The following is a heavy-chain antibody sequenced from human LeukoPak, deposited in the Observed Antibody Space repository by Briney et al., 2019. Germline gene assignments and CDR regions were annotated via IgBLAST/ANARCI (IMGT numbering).Heavy chain of an antibody. Sequence: GGSLRLSCEVSGFSVDGNYMTWVRQVPGRGLEWVALIFSGDSTDYPDSVKGRFTISRDKSKNTLHLQMDSLRPEDTAMYYCTLTYYFDRRGYSYFDYWGQGALVTVSS. CDR3: TLTYYFDRRGYSYFDY. CDR1: GFSVDGNY. V-gene: IGHV3-53*01. D-gene: IGHD3-22*01. CDR2: IFSGDST. J-gene: IGHJ4*02.